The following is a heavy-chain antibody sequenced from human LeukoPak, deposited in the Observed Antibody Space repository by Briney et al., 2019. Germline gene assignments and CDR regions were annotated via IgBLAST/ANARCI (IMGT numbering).Heavy chain of an antibody. CDR1: GDSIFNYY. CDR2: IQPPGRT. J-gene: IGHJ4*02. V-gene: IGHV4-4*07. Sequence: SETLSLTCTVFGDSIFNYYWTWIRQPAGEGLEWIGRIQPPGRTDYNSSLNSRVTMSVDTSKNQISLRMSSVTVADTAMYFCARGAGNDYGRALDSWGQGTLVTVSS. CDR3: ARGAGNDYGRALDS. D-gene: IGHD4/OR15-4a*01.